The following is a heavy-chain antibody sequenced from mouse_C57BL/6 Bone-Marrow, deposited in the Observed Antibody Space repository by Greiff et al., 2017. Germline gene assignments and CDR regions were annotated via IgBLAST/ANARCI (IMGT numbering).Heavy chain of an antibody. V-gene: IGHV1-15*01. CDR3: ARCDYGRRFDV. Sequence: QVQLQQPGAELVRPGASVTLSCKASGYTFTVYEMPWVKQTPVHGLECIGTIDPETGGTPYNQKFKGKAILTVDKSSSTAYMELSSLTSEDSAVYYCARCDYGRRFDVWGTGTTVTVSS. D-gene: IGHD1-1*02. CDR2: IDPETGGT. J-gene: IGHJ1*03. CDR1: GYTFTVYE.